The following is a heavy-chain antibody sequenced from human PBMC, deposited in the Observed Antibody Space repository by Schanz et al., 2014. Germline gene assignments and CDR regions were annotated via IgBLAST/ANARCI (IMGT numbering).Heavy chain of an antibody. CDR2: VCYDGSKK. J-gene: IGHJ6*02. D-gene: IGHD1-26*01. V-gene: IGHV3-33*06. Sequence: KLVESGGGVVQPGRSLRLSCAASGFTFSSYGIHWVRQVPGKGLEWVAVVCYDGSKKYYADSVKGRFTTSRDNSKNTMYLQMNSLRAEDTAVYYCVKDLQRELLRDDHYYGMDVWGQGTTVTVS. CDR3: VKDLQRELLRDDHYYGMDV. CDR1: GFTFSSYG.